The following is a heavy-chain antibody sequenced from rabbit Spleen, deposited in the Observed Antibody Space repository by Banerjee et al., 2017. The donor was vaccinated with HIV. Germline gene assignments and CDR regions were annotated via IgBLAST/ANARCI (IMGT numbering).Heavy chain of an antibody. V-gene: IGHV1S45*01. J-gene: IGHJ4*01. CDR2: IDSGSSDFT. Sequence: QEQLEESGGDLVQPEGSLTLTCKASGVSFSISSYMCWVRQAPGKGLEWIACIDSGSSDFTYFATWAKGRFTISKTSSTTVTLQVTSLTAADTATYFCTRDDGSGHYIDGYFNLWGQGTLVTVS. CDR3: TRDDGSGHYIDGYFNL. D-gene: IGHD1-1*01. CDR1: GVSFSISSY.